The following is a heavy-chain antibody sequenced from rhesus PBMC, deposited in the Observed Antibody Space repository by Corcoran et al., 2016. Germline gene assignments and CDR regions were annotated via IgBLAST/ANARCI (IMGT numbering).Heavy chain of an antibody. V-gene: IGHV4-160*01. J-gene: IGHJ6*01. CDR1: GGSITSNY. CDR3: ARLVAGSGLDA. D-gene: IGHD6-37*01. Sequence: QVQLQESGPGLVKPSETLSLTCAVSGGSITSNYWSWIRQSPGTGLEWIGNIHGGSGGTKYTPSIKSRVSLSRDTSKNQLSLSLSSVTAADTAVYSCARLVAGSGLDAWGQGVVVTVSS. CDR2: IHGGSGGT.